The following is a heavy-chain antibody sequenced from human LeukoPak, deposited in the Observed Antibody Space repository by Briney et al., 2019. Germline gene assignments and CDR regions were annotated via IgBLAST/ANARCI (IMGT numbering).Heavy chain of an antibody. CDR2: IYYTGAT. CDR1: GGSISRGDFW. Sequence: SETLSLTCIVSGGSISRGDFWWTWIRQPPGKGLEYIGYIYYTGATYYSPSLESRLTMSVDMSKNQFSLKLSYVTAADTAVYFCVRASNILSAFDVWGQGITVSVSS. J-gene: IGHJ3*01. D-gene: IGHD3-9*01. V-gene: IGHV4-30-4*01. CDR3: VRASNILSAFDV.